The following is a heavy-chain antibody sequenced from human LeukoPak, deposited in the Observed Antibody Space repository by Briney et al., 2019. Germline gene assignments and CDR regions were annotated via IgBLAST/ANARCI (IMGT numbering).Heavy chain of an antibody. J-gene: IGHJ4*02. D-gene: IGHD6-6*01. Sequence: GGSLRLSCAASGLTFSRYTMTWVRQAPGKGLEWVSSISSSSSYIYYAHSVKGRFTIPRDNAKNSLFLEMNSLRAEDTAMYYCARDASSSAFDHWGQGTLVTVSS. CDR2: ISSSSSYI. V-gene: IGHV3-21*01. CDR1: GLTFSRYT. CDR3: ARDASSSAFDH.